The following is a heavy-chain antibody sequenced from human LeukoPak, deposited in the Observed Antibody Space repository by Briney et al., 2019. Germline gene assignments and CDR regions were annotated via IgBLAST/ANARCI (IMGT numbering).Heavy chain of an antibody. V-gene: IGHV4-39*01. CDR2: IYYSGST. CDR1: GGSINSSDYY. J-gene: IGHJ5*02. D-gene: IGHD3-3*01. CDR3: ARDLTSTYNWFDP. Sequence: SETLSLTCTVSGGSINSSDYYWAWIRQPPGKGLEWIGSIYYSGSTYYNPSLKSRVTISVDTSKNQFSLKLSSVTAADTAVYYCARDLTSTYNWFDPWGQGTLVTVSS.